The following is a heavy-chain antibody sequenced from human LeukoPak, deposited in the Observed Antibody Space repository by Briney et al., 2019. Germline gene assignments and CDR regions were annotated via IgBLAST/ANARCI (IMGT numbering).Heavy chain of an antibody. D-gene: IGHD3-9*01. J-gene: IGHJ4*02. CDR1: GGSFSGYY. Sequence: SETLSLTCAVYGGSFSGYYWSWIRQPPGKGLEWIGEINHSGSTNYNPSLKSRVTISVDTSKNQFSLKLRSGAAADTAVYYCARIMGDYNILTGLYLNYNFDYWGQGTLVTVSS. CDR3: ARIMGDYNILTGLYLNYNFDY. V-gene: IGHV4-34*01. CDR2: INHSGST.